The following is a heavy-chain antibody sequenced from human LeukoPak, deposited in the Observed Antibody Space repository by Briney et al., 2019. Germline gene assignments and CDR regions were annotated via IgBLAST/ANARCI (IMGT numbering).Heavy chain of an antibody. CDR2: INWNGGNT. Sequence: PGGSLRLSCVVSGLTSTGYSMTWVRQAPGKGLEWVSGINWNGGNTGYADSVKGRFTISRDNAQNSLYLQMNSLRAEDTALYYCARVASNYDFDYWGQGTLVSVSS. CDR3: ARVASNYDFDY. V-gene: IGHV3-20*04. CDR1: GLTSTGYS. D-gene: IGHD4-11*01. J-gene: IGHJ4*02.